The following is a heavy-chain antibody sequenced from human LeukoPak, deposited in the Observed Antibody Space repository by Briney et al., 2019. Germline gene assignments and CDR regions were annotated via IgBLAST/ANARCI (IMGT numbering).Heavy chain of an antibody. CDR2: IYSGGST. CDR1: GFTVSSNY. V-gene: IGHV3-66*02. Sequence: GGSLRLSCAASGFTVSSNYMSWVRQGPGKGLEWVSVIYSGGSTYYADSVKGRFTISRDNSKNTLYLQMSSLRAEDTAVYYCARAPEGVADYWGQGTLVTVSS. D-gene: IGHD2-15*01. J-gene: IGHJ4*02. CDR3: ARAPEGVADY.